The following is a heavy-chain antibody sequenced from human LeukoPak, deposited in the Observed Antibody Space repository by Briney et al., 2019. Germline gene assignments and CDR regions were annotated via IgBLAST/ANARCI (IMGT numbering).Heavy chain of an antibody. V-gene: IGHV3-48*03. D-gene: IGHD3-22*01. CDR2: ISSSGGTI. J-gene: IGHJ4*02. CDR3: ARRYYYDSSLGY. CDR1: GFTVSGYE. Sequence: GGSLRLSCAASGFTVSGYEMNWVRQAPGKGLEWVSYISSSGGTIYYADSVKGRFTISRDNAKNSLYLQMNSLRAEDTAVYYCARRYYYDSSLGYWGQGTLVTVSS.